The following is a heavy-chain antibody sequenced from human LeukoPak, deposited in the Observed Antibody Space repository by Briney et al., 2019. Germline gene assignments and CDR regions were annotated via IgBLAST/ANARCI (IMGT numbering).Heavy chain of an antibody. CDR3: ARHPNKLPFDY. V-gene: IGHV4-39*01. D-gene: IGHD1-7*01. J-gene: IGHJ4*02. Sequence: SETLSLTCTVSGGSISSSSYYWGWMRQPPGKGLEWIGSIYYSGSTYYNPSLKSRVTISVDTSKNQFSLKLSSVTAADTAVYYCARHPNKLPFDYWGQGTLVTVSS. CDR1: GGSISSSSYY. CDR2: IYYSGST.